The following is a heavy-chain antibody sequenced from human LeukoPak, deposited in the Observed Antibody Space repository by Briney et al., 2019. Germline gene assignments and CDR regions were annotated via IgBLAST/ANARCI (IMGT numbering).Heavy chain of an antibody. Sequence: GASVKVSCKASGGTFSSYAIIWVRQAPGQGLEWMGGIIPIFGTANYAQKFQGRVTITTDESTSTAYMELSSLRSEDTAVYYCAKDGGEKYYFDYWGQGTLVTVSS. CDR2: IIPIFGTA. D-gene: IGHD2-21*01. CDR1: GGTFSSYA. CDR3: AKDGGEKYYFDY. V-gene: IGHV1-69*05. J-gene: IGHJ4*02.